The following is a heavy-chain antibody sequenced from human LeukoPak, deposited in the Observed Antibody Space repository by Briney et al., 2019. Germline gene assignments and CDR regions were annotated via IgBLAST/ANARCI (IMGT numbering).Heavy chain of an antibody. J-gene: IGHJ4*02. CDR2: INPNSGGT. Sequence: GASVKVSCKASGYTFTGYYMHWVRQAPGQGLEWMGWINPNSGGTNYAQKFQGWVTMTRDTSISTAYMELSRLRSDDTAVYYCARVRVDTDSSGYYPPRYYFDYWGQGTLVTVSS. CDR1: GYTFTGYY. D-gene: IGHD3-22*01. CDR3: ARVRVDTDSSGYYPPRYYFDY. V-gene: IGHV1-2*04.